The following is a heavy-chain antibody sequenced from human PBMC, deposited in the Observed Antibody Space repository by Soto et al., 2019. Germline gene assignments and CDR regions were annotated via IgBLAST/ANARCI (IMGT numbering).Heavy chain of an antibody. CDR2: ISHDGSNE. CDR3: AKDRGAWFGELAKGMDV. Sequence: GGYLRLSCVASGFTFSTHGMHWVRQAPGKGLEWVAVISHDGSNEYYADSVKGRFTMSRDKSKNTLYLQMNRLRPEDTAVYYCAKDRGAWFGELAKGMDVWGQGTTVTVSS. V-gene: IGHV3-30*18. J-gene: IGHJ6*02. D-gene: IGHD3-10*01. CDR1: GFTFSTHG.